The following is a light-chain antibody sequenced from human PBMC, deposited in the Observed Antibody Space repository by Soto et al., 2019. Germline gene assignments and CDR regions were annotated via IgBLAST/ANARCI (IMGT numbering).Light chain of an antibody. V-gene: IGLV1-40*01. Sequence: QSVLTQPPSVSGAPGQRVTISCTGSSSNIGAGYDVHWYQQLPGTAPKLLIYGNSHRPSGVPDRFSGSKSGTSASLAITGLQAEDEADYYYQSYDNSLTGSVVFGGGTKLTVL. CDR3: QSYDNSLTGSVV. J-gene: IGLJ2*01. CDR1: SSNIGAGYD. CDR2: GNS.